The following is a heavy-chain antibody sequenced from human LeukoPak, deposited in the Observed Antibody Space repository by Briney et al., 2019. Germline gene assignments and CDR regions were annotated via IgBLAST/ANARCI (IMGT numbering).Heavy chain of an antibody. CDR2: IYYSGST. J-gene: IGHJ5*02. D-gene: IGHD1-1*01. CDR1: GGSISSYY. V-gene: IGHV4-59*01. CDR3: ARWAWNDAGRWFDP. Sequence: SETLSLTCTVSGGSISSYYWSWIRQPPGKGLEWIGYIYYSGSTNYSPSLKSRVTISVDTSKNQFSLKLSSVTAADTAVYYCARWAWNDAGRWFDPWGQGTLVTVSS.